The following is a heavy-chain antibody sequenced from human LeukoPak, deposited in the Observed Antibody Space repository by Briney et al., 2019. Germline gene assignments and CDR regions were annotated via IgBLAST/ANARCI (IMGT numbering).Heavy chain of an antibody. J-gene: IGHJ4*02. V-gene: IGHV3-23*01. CDR3: AKNVGGCSGGSCYSGFDY. CDR2: VNTGGGYT. Sequence: PGGSLRLSCAVSGVTFSKYVMSWVRQAPGKGLEWVSGVNTGGGYTYYADSVKGRFTISRDNSRNTLYLQMNSLRAEDAALYYCAKNVGGCSGGSCYSGFDYWGQGTLVTVS. CDR1: GVTFSKYV. D-gene: IGHD2-15*01.